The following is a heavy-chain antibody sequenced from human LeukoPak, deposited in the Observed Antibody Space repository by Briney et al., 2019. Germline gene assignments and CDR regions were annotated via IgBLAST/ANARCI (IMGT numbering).Heavy chain of an antibody. J-gene: IGHJ4*02. CDR3: ARARHYYDSSGYYPYFDF. CDR2: IYYSGST. CDR1: GGSISSYY. D-gene: IGHD3-22*01. Sequence: SETLSLTCTVSGGSISSYYWSWIRQPPGRGLEWIGYIYYSGSTNYNPSLKSRVTISVDTSKNQFSLKLSSVTAADTAVYYCARARHYYDSSGYYPYFDFWGQGTLVTVSS. V-gene: IGHV4-59*01.